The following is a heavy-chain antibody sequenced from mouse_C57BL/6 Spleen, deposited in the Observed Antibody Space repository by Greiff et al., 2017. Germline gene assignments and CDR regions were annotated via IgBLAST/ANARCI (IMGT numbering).Heavy chain of an antibody. Sequence: QVQLQQPGAELVRPGSSVKLSCKASGYTFTSYWMPWVKQRPIQGLEWIGNIDPSASETHYNQKFKDKATLTVDESSSTAYMKLSSLTSEDSAVYYCARVTTRAYYFDYWGQGTTLTASS. D-gene: IGHD2-2*01. V-gene: IGHV1-52*01. CDR3: ARVTTRAYYFDY. CDR2: IDPSASET. J-gene: IGHJ2*01. CDR1: GYTFTSYW.